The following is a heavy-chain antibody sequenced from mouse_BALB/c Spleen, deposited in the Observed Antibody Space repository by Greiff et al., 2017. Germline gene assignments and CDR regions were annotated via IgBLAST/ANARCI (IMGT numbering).Heavy chain of an antibody. CDR1: GYTFSSYW. CDR3: ARVGGSSPFAY. CDR2: ILPGSGST. Sequence: VQLQQSGAELMKPGASVKISCKATGYTFSSYWIEWVKQRPGHGLEWIGEILPGSGSTNYNEKFKGKATFTADTSSNTADMQLSSLTSEDSAVYYCARVGGSSPFAYWGQGTLVTVSA. D-gene: IGHD1-1*01. V-gene: IGHV1-9*01. J-gene: IGHJ3*01.